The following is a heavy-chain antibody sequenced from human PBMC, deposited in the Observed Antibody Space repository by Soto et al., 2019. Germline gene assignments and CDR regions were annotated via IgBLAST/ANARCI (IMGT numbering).Heavy chain of an antibody. V-gene: IGHV2-5*02. CDR3: AQRLLHNGDWDLGIFDY. CDR2: IYWDDGK. Sequence: QIALKESGPTRVRPTQTLTLTCTFSGFSLSTSGVGVGWIRQPPGQGLECLALIYWDDGKRYSPSLKIRLTITKDNSKNEVVLTMTHVDPVATATYYCAQRLLHNGDWDLGIFDYWGPGTLVTGSS. J-gene: IGHJ4*02. D-gene: IGHD2-21*02. CDR1: GFSLSTSGVG.